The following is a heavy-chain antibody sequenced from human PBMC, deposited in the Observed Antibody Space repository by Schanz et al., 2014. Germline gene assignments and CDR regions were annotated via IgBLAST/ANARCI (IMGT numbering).Heavy chain of an antibody. V-gene: IGHV1-18*01. CDR3: VRDAGWAFGDYHGMDV. CDR2: ISVYHGHT. J-gene: IGHJ6*02. CDR1: GYSFTKYG. Sequence: QLMQSGSEVRKPGDSVKVSCETSGYSFTKYGINWVRQAPGQGLEWMGWISVYHGHTNYAEKVHGRVTMTTDTSTSTAYMELRSLISDDTAVYYCVRDAGWAFGDYHGMDVWGQGTTVNVSS. D-gene: IGHD3-10*01.